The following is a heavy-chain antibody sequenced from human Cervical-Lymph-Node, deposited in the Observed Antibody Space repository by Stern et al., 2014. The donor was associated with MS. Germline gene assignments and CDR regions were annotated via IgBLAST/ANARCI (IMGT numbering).Heavy chain of an antibody. CDR2: VYYSGAT. Sequence: QLQLQESGPGLVKPSETLSLTCAVSGDSISSYTHYWAWIRQPPGKGLEWIGCVYYSGATYYNPPLKSPVPISVDTPKNHFSLGLNSVTAADTAVYYCAKHACTGAACPFDLWGQGTLVTVSS. CDR3: AKHACTGAACPFDL. D-gene: IGHD2-8*02. V-gene: IGHV4-39*01. CDR1: GDSISSYTHY. J-gene: IGHJ4*02.